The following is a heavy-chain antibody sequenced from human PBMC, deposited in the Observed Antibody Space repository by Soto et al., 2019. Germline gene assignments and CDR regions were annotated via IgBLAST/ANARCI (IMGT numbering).Heavy chain of an antibody. V-gene: IGHV3-33*01. CDR1: GFSFSNYA. CDR3: TRDTCGGSRYYFDS. Sequence: GGSLRLSCAASGFSFSNYAMHWVRQAPGKGLEWVAVIWYDGSNKYYADSVKGRFTISKDNSQTTVYLQMNSLRAEDSAVYYCTRDTCGGSRYYFDSWGQGTLVTVSS. J-gene: IGHJ4*02. D-gene: IGHD1-26*01. CDR2: IWYDGSNK.